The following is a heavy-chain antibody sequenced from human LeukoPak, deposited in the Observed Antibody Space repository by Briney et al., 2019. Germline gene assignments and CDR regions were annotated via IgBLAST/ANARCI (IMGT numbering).Heavy chain of an antibody. J-gene: IGHJ4*02. CDR1: GFTFSSFA. V-gene: IGHV3-23*01. D-gene: IGHD3/OR15-3a*01. Sequence: PGGSLRLSCAASGFTFSSFAINWVRQAPGKGLEWVSVITGSGSGADYADSVKGRFTISRDNSKNTLYLQMNSLRAEDTAVYYCAKWTSTFDYWGQGTLVTVSS. CDR3: AKWTSTFDY. CDR2: ITGSGSGA.